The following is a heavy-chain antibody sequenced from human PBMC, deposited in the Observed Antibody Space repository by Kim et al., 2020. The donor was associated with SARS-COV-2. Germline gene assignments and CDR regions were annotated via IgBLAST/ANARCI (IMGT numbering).Heavy chain of an antibody. CDR3: ARVGEVISYYYYGMDV. V-gene: IGHV7-4-1*02. Sequence: ASVKVSCKASGYTFPCSSMHWVRPAPGQGLEWMGWINTNTGNPTYAQGFTGRFVFSLDTSVSTAYLQISSLKAEDTAVYYCARVGEVISYYYYGMDVWGQGTTVTVSS. D-gene: IGHD3-16*01. J-gene: IGHJ6*02. CDR2: INTNTGNP. CDR1: GYTFPCSS.